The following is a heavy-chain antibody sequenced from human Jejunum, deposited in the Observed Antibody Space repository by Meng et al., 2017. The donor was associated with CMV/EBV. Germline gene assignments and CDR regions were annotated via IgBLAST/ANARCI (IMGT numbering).Heavy chain of an antibody. D-gene: IGHD2-2*01. CDR1: GYIFNTDG. Sequence: QVTVVKSGAGVKKPGASGKVSCKASGYIFNTDGFSWVRQAPGQGPEWMGWISAYNGNTNYAQNFQGRFTMTTDTSTSTAYMELRSLRSDDTAVYYCARDVVVPAALTVRIDYWGQGTLVTVSS. CDR2: ISAYNGNT. CDR3: ARDVVVPAALTVRIDY. J-gene: IGHJ4*02. V-gene: IGHV1-18*01.